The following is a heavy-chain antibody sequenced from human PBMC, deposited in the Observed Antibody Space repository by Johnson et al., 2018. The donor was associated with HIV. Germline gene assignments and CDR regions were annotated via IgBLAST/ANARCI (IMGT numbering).Heavy chain of an antibody. CDR3: AKESKWESRTPHAFDM. Sequence: QVQLVESGGGVVQPGGSLRLSCAASGFTFNTYGMDLVRQAPGKGLEWVAFIRYDGNSKYYTDSVKGRFTVSRDNSKNTLYLQMKSLRPEDKAVYYCAKESKWESRTPHAFDMWGQGTMVTVSS. J-gene: IGHJ3*02. D-gene: IGHD1-26*01. CDR1: GFTFNTYG. CDR2: IRYDGNSK. V-gene: IGHV3-30*02.